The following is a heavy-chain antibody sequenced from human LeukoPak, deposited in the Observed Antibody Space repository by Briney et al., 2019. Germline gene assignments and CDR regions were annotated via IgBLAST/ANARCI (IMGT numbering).Heavy chain of an antibody. CDR2: NYPDDFDT. Sequence: GESLKISCKGSGYRFSNYWIGWVRQMPGKGLEWMGLNYPDDFDTRYSPSFQGQVTISVDKSITTAYLQWSSLKASDTAMYYCAIGGDSTTGCYRCFNYWGQGTLVTVSS. CDR1: GYRFSNYW. J-gene: IGHJ4*02. D-gene: IGHD2-2*02. V-gene: IGHV5-51*01. CDR3: AIGGDSTTGCYRCFNY.